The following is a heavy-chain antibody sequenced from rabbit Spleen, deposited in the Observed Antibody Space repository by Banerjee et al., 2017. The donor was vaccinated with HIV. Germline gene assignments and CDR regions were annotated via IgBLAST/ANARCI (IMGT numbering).Heavy chain of an antibody. J-gene: IGHJ6*01. D-gene: IGHD8-1*01. CDR1: GFDFSRDA. CDR3: ARDTGSSFSSYGMDL. CDR2: IDSGSRDFT. V-gene: IGHV1S40*01. Sequence: QSLEESGGGLVQPEGSLALTCTVSGFDFSRDAMCWVRQAPGKGLEWIACIDSGSRDFTFYASWAKGRFTISKTSSTTVTLQMTSLTVADTATYFCARDTGSSFSSYGMDLWGPGTLVTVS.